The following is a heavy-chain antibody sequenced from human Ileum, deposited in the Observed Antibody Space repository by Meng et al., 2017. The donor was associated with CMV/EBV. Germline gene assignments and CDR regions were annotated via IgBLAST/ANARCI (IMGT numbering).Heavy chain of an antibody. D-gene: IGHD6-13*01. CDR2: IYTSGST. Sequence: QVRLQESGPGRVKPSETLSLTCTVSRGSISSDYWSWIRQPAGKGLEWIGRIYTSGSTNYNPSLKSRVTMSVDTSKTQFSLKLSSVTAADTAVYYCARGPYSSSWSSFDYWGQGTLVTVSS. J-gene: IGHJ4*02. CDR1: RGSISSDY. V-gene: IGHV4-4*07. CDR3: ARGPYSSSWSSFDY.